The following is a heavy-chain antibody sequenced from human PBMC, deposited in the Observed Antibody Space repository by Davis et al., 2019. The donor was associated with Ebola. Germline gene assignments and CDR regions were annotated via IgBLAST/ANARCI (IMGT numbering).Heavy chain of an antibody. D-gene: IGHD2-2*01. Sequence: GESLKISCSASGFTFSSYAMHWVRQAPGKGLEWVAVISYDGSKKYYADSVKGRFTISRDNSKNTLYLQMNSLRAEDTAVYYCARDHVPIVVVPAAIIYYYYGMDVWGQGTTVTVSS. V-gene: IGHV3-30-3*01. CDR3: ARDHVPIVVVPAAIIYYYYGMDV. CDR1: GFTFSSYA. CDR2: ISYDGSKK. J-gene: IGHJ6*02.